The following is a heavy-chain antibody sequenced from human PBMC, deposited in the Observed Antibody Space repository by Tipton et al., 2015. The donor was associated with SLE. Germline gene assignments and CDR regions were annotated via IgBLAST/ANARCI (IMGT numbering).Heavy chain of an antibody. J-gene: IGHJ6*02. CDR3: ARSGVVGATRGYYYYGMDV. D-gene: IGHD1-26*01. V-gene: IGHV3-21*01. CDR2: ISSSSSYI. CDR1: GFTFSYYS. Sequence: SLRLSCAASGFTFSYYSMNWVRQAPGKGLEWVSSISSSSSYIYYADSVKGRFTISRDNAKNSLYLQMNSLRAEDTAVYYCARSGVVGATRGYYYYGMDVWGQGTTVTVSS.